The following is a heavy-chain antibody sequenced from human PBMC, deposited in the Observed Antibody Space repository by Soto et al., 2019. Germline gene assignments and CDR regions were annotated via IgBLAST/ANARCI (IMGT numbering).Heavy chain of an antibody. Sequence: GGSLRLSCAASGFTFSGSAMHWVRQASGKGLEWVGRIRSKANSYATAYAASVKGRFTISRDDSKNTAYLQMNSLKTEDTAVYYCTRRRGSCFYYYGMDVSGQGTTGTVSS. CDR2: IRSKANSYAT. V-gene: IGHV3-73*01. D-gene: IGHD2-15*01. J-gene: IGHJ6*02. CDR1: GFTFSGSA. CDR3: TRRRGSCFYYYGMDV.